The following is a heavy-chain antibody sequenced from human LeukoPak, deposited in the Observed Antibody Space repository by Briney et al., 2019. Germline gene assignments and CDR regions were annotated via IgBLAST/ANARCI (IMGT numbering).Heavy chain of an antibody. Sequence: GGSLRLSCAASGFTFSSYAMSWVRQAPGKGLEWVSAISGSGGSTYYADSVKGRFTISRDNSKNTLYLQMNSLRAEDTAVYYCAAQNSDFWSGYYTLDAFDIWGQGTMVTVSS. CDR3: AAQNSDFWSGYYTLDAFDI. D-gene: IGHD3-3*01. J-gene: IGHJ3*02. V-gene: IGHV3-23*01. CDR1: GFTFSSYA. CDR2: ISGSGGST.